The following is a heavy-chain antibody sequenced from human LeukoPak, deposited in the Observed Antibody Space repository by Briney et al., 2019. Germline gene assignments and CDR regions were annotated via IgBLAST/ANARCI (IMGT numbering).Heavy chain of an antibody. J-gene: IGHJ4*02. Sequence: GGSLRLSCEASGFTFSTYWRSWVRQAPGKGLEWVANIKQDGSEKYYVDSVKGRLTISRDNAKNSLYLQMNSLRAEDTAMYYCARDSAGNDYWGQGTLVTVSS. CDR1: GFTFSTYW. D-gene: IGHD6-13*01. V-gene: IGHV3-7*01. CDR2: IKQDGSEK. CDR3: ARDSAGNDY.